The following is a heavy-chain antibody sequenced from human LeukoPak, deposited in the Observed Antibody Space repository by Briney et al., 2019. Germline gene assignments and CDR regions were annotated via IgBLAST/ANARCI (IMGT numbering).Heavy chain of an antibody. Sequence: GGSLRLSCAASGFTFSTYGMHWVRQAPGKGLEWVALVWSDGNGKFYADSVKGRFTISRDNSKNTVYLQMNSLRAEDTAVYYCVSVLTVTFDSWGQGTLVTVSP. V-gene: IGHV3-33*01. D-gene: IGHD4-17*01. CDR3: VSVLTVTFDS. J-gene: IGHJ4*02. CDR2: VWSDGNGK. CDR1: GFTFSTYG.